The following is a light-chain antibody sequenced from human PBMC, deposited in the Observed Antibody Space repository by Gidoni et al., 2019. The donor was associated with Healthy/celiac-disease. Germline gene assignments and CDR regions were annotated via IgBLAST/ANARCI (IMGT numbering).Light chain of an antibody. CDR3: QQSYSTPFT. CDR2: AAS. Sequence: DIQMTQSPSSLSASVGDRDTITCRARQSISSYLNWYQQKPGKAPKLLIYAASSLQSGVPSRFSGSGSGTDFTLTISSLHPEDFATYYCQQSYSTPFTFGPGTKVDIK. V-gene: IGKV1-39*01. J-gene: IGKJ3*01. CDR1: QSISSY.